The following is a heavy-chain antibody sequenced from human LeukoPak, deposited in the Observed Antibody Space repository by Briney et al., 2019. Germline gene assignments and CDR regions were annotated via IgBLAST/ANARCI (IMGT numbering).Heavy chain of an antibody. J-gene: IGHJ4*02. Sequence: GGTLRLSCAASGFTFSSFGMTWVRQAQAPGKGLEWVSGISGSDGSTYYADSVKGRFTISRDNSKNTLYLQMNSLRAEDTAVYYCARAPEVTGPFDYWGQGTLVTVSS. CDR3: ARAPEVTGPFDY. CDR1: GFTFSSFG. D-gene: IGHD2-21*02. CDR2: ISGSDGST. V-gene: IGHV3-23*01.